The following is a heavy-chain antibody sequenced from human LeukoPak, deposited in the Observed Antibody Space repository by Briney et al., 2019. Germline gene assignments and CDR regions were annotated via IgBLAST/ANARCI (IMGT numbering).Heavy chain of an antibody. D-gene: IGHD3-22*01. CDR2: ISSSGSTI. CDR1: GFTFSDYY. Sequence: GGSLRLSCAASGFTFSDYYMSWIRQAPGKGLEWVSYISSSGSTIYYADSVKGRFTISRDNAKNSLYLQMNSLRAEDTAVYYCATGEGGPTYYYDSSGYYGAIDYWGQGTLVTVSS. CDR3: ATGEGGPTYYYDSSGYYGAIDY. J-gene: IGHJ4*02. V-gene: IGHV3-11*01.